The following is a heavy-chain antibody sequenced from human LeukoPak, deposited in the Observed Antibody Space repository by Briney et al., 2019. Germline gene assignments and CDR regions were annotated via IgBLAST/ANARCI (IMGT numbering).Heavy chain of an antibody. V-gene: IGHV5-10-1*01. CDR1: GYSFTNYG. CDR2: IDPSDYYS. Sequence: GGSLRISCKGSGYSFTNYGISWVRQMPGKGLEWMGRIDPSDYYSNYGPSVQGHVTISADRSISTAYLQWRSLKASDTAMYYCARQLGYYDKRDYWGQGTLVTVAS. J-gene: IGHJ4*02. CDR3: ARQLGYYDKRDY. D-gene: IGHD3-22*01.